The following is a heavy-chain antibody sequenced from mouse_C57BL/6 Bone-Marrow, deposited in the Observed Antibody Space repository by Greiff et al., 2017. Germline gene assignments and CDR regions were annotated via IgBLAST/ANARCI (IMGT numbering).Heavy chain of an antibody. D-gene: IGHD1-1*01. CDR2: INPDYGTT. Sequence: VQLQQSGPELVKPGASVKISCKASGYSFTDYYMHWVKQSNGKSLEWIGVINPDYGTTSYNQKFKGKATLTVDQSSSTAYMQLNSLTSEDSAVYYCARRDYYGRYFDYWGQGTTLTVSS. V-gene: IGHV1-39*01. CDR3: ARRDYYGRYFDY. J-gene: IGHJ2*01. CDR1: GYSFTDYY.